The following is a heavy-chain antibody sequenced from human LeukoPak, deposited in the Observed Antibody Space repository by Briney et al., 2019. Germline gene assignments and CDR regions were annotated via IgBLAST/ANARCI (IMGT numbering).Heavy chain of an antibody. V-gene: IGHV3-21*01. J-gene: IGHJ4*02. Sequence: GGSLRLSCAASGFTFSSYSMNWVRQAPGKGLEWVSSISSSSSYIYYADSVKGRFTISRDNAKNSLYLQMNSLRAEDTAAYYCARGPYSSSWPPEFDYWGQGTLVTVSS. D-gene: IGHD6-13*01. CDR3: ARGPYSSSWPPEFDY. CDR1: GFTFSSYS. CDR2: ISSSSSYI.